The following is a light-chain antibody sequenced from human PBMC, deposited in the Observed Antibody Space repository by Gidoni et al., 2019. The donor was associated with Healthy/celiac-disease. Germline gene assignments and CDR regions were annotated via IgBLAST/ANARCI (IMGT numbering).Light chain of an antibody. Sequence: DIQMTQSPSSLSASVGARVTITCRASQGNSNYLAWYQQKPGKVPKLLIYAASTLQSGVPSRFSGRGSGTEFTLTISSLQPEEVATYYCQKYNSASYTFXQXTKLEIK. V-gene: IGKV1-27*01. CDR2: AAS. CDR1: QGNSNY. J-gene: IGKJ2*01. CDR3: QKYNSASYT.